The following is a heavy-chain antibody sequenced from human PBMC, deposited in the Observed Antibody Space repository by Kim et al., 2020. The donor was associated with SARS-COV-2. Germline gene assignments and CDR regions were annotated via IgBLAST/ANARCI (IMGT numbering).Heavy chain of an antibody. D-gene: IGHD1-26*01. CDR2: IYPGDSDT. CDR1: GYSFTSYW. Sequence: GESLKISCKGSGYSFTSYWIGWVRQMPGKGLEWMGIIYPGDSDTRYSPSFQGQVTISADKSISTAYLQWSSLKASDTAMYYCARRPIVGATIGPPRDAFDIWGQGTMVTVSS. CDR3: ARRPIVGATIGPPRDAFDI. V-gene: IGHV5-51*01. J-gene: IGHJ3*02.